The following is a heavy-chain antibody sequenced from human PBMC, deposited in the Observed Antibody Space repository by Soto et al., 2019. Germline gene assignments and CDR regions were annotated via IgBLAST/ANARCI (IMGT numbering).Heavy chain of an antibody. CDR2: ISAYNGNT. V-gene: IGHV1-18*01. Sequence: ASVKVSCKASGYTFTSYVISWVRQAPGQGLEWMGWISAYNGNTNYAQKLQGRVTMTTDTSTSTAYMELRSLRSDDTAVYYCARPRNNYYSDGYLFDCWGQGTLVTVSS. D-gene: IGHD3-22*01. J-gene: IGHJ4*02. CDR1: GYTFTSYV. CDR3: ARPRNNYYSDGYLFDC.